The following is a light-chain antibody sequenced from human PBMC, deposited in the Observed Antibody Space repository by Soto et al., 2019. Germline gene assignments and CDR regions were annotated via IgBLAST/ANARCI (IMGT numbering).Light chain of an antibody. J-gene: IGKJ5*01. V-gene: IGKV3-20*01. CDR3: QQYGSPPSIT. CDR1: QSVSSSY. Sequence: EIVLTQSPGTLSLSPGERETISCRASQSVSSSYLAWYQQKPGQAPRLLIYGASSRATGIPDRFSGSGSVTDFTLTISRLEPEDFAVYYCQQYGSPPSITFGQGTRLEIK. CDR2: GAS.